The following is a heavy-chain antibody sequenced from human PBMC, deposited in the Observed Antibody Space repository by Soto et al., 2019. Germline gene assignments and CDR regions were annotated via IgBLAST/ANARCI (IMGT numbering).Heavy chain of an antibody. V-gene: IGHV1-69*13. CDR3: ARDAYCTNGVCRPTGMDV. Sequence: GASVKVSCKASGGTFSGYAISWVRQAPGQGLEWMGGIIPIFGTANYAQKFQGRVTITADESTSTAYMELSSLRSEDTAVYYCARDAYCTNGVCRPTGMDVWGQGTTVTVSS. D-gene: IGHD2-8*01. CDR2: IIPIFGTA. CDR1: GGTFSGYA. J-gene: IGHJ6*02.